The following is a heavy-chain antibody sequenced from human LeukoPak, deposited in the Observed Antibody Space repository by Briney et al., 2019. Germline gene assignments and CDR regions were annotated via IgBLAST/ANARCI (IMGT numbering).Heavy chain of an antibody. CDR1: GFTFSNAW. Sequence: GGSLRLSCAASGFTFSNAWMSWVRQAPGKGLEWVGRTKSKTDGGTTDYAAPVKGRFTISRDDSKNTLYLQMNSLKTEDTAVYYCAGSGYFFDYWGQGTLVTVSS. CDR3: AGSGYFFDY. D-gene: IGHD3-22*01. J-gene: IGHJ4*02. CDR2: TKSKTDGGTT. V-gene: IGHV3-15*01.